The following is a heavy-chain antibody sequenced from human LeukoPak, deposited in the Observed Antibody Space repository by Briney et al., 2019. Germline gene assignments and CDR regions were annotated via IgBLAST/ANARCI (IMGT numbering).Heavy chain of an antibody. CDR2: IIPIFGTA. Sequence: SVKVSCKASGGTFSSYAISWVRQAPGQGLEWMGEIIPIFGTANYAQKFQGRVTITADESTSTAYMELSSLRSEDTAVYYCASWWLRPGRHYYYYYGMDVWGKGTTVTVSS. V-gene: IGHV1-69*13. J-gene: IGHJ6*04. D-gene: IGHD5-12*01. CDR3: ASWWLRPGRHYYYYYGMDV. CDR1: GGTFSSYA.